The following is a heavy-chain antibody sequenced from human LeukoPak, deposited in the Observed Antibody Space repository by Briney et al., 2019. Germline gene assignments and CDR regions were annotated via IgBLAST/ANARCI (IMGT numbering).Heavy chain of an antibody. Sequence: GGSLRLSCAASGFTFSSYGMHWVRQAPGKGLEWVAVISYDGSNKYYADSVKGRFTISRDNSKNTLYLQMNSLRAEDTAVFYCARARPTYYMDVWGKGTTVTVSS. CDR1: GFTFSSYG. J-gene: IGHJ6*03. V-gene: IGHV3-30*03. CDR2: ISYDGSNK. CDR3: ARARPTYYMDV.